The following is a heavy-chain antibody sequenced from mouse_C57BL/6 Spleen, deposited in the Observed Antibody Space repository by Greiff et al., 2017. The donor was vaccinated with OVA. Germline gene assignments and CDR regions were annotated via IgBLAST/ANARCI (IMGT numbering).Heavy chain of an antibody. V-gene: IGHV2-2*01. CDR3: ARVDDYDEGPWFAY. J-gene: IGHJ3*01. Sequence: QVHVKQSGPGLVQPSQSLSITCTVSGFSLTSYGVHWVRQSPGKGLEWLGVIWSGGSTDYNAAFISRLSISKDNSKSQVFFKMNSLQADDTAIYYCARVDDYDEGPWFAYWGQGTLVTVSA. CDR2: IWSGGST. CDR1: GFSLTSYG. D-gene: IGHD2-4*01.